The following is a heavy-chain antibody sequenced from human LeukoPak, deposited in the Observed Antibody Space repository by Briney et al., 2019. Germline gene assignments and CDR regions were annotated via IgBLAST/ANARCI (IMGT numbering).Heavy chain of an antibody. V-gene: IGHV3-21*01. CDR2: ISSSSSYI. CDR1: VFTFSSYS. J-gene: IGHJ4*02. Sequence: GGSLRLSCAGSVFTFSSYSMNWVRQAPGRGLEWVSSISSSSSYIYYADSVKGRFTISRDNAKNSLYLQMNRLRAEDTAVYYCARSRDNYGPPFDYWGQGTLVTVSS. CDR3: ARSRDNYGPPFDY. D-gene: IGHD5-18*01.